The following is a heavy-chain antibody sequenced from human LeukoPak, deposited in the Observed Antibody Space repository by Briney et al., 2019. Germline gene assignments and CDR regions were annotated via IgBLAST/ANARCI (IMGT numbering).Heavy chain of an antibody. D-gene: IGHD3-10*02. CDR3: ACSGSYYNTLNWFDP. V-gene: IGHV3-21*01. CDR1: GGSFSGYY. CDR2: ISSSSSYI. J-gene: IGHJ5*02. Sequence: ETLSLTCAVYGGSFSGYYWSWIRQPPGKGLEWVSSISSSSSYIYYADSVKGRFTISRDNAKNSLYLQMNSLRAEDTAVYYCACSGSYYNTLNWFDPWGQGTLVTVSS.